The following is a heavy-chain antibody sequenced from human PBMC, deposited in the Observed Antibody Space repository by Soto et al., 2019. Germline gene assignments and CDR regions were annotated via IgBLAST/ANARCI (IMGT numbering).Heavy chain of an antibody. Sequence: GGSLRLSCAASGFTFDDYAMHWVRQAPGKGLEWVSGISWNSGSIGYADSVKGRFTISRDNAKNSLYLQMNSLRAEDTALYYCAKDLTWWVYYGSGSYGYYYYYMDVWGKGTTVTVSS. CDR3: AKDLTWWVYYGSGSYGYYYYYMDV. CDR2: ISWNSGSI. V-gene: IGHV3-9*01. CDR1: GFTFDDYA. D-gene: IGHD3-10*01. J-gene: IGHJ6*03.